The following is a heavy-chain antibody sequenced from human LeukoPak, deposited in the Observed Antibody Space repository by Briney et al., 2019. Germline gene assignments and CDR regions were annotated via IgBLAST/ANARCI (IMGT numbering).Heavy chain of an antibody. V-gene: IGHV1-18*01. CDR3: ARRSAKGTPDY. J-gene: IGHJ4*02. Sequence: ASVKLSCKASGYTFTSYGISWVRQAPGQGLEWMGWISAYNGNTNYAQKLQGRVTMTTDTSTSTAYMELRSLRSDGTAVYYCARRSAKGTPDYWGQGTLVTVSS. CDR1: GYTFTSYG. CDR2: ISAYNGNT. D-gene: IGHD5-18*01.